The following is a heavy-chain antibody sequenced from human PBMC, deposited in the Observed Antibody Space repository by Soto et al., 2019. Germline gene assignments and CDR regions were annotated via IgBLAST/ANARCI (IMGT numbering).Heavy chain of an antibody. CDR3: AKDHIYNDGLLHFDH. Sequence: GGSLRLSCVASGFALSGYAMGWVRQAPGGGLEWVSGVSSNGADRWYADSVRGRFTISRDNSRNTLYLQVNSLRAEDTAIYYCAKDHIYNDGLLHFDHWGRGTLVTVSS. J-gene: IGHJ4*02. V-gene: IGHV3-23*01. D-gene: IGHD3-22*01. CDR1: GFALSGYA. CDR2: VSSNGADR.